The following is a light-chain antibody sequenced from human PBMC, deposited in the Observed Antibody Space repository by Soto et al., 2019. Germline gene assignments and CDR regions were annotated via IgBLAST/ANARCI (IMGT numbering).Light chain of an antibody. V-gene: IGLV2-8*01. CDR1: SSDVGGYNY. CDR3: SSYAGSNNYV. CDR2: EVS. J-gene: IGLJ1*01. Sequence: LPQPPSASGSPGQSVTISCTGTSSDVGGYNYVSWYQQHPGKAPKLMIYEVSKRPSGVPDRFSGSKSGNTASLTVSGLQAEDEADYYCSSYAGSNNYVFGTGTKVTVL.